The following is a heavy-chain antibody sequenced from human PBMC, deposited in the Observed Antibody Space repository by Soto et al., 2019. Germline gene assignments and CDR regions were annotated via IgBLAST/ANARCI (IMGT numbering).Heavy chain of an antibody. CDR2: IYYSGST. CDR3: AREPRTYGMDV. Sequence: SETLSLTCAVSGGSITSGGYSWSWIRQHPGKGLEWIGYIYYSGSTYYNPSLKSRVTISVDTSKNQFSLKLSSVTAADTAVYYCAREPRTYGMDVWGQGTTVTVS. CDR1: GGSITSGGYS. V-gene: IGHV4-31*11. J-gene: IGHJ6*02.